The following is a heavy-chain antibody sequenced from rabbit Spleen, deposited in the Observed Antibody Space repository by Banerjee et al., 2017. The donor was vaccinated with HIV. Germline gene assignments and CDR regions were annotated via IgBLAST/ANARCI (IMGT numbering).Heavy chain of an antibody. Sequence: QSLEESGGDLVKPGASLTLTCTASGIDFSNYNFVCWVRQAPGKGLEWIACIDIGSRDFTFYASWAKGRFTISKTSSTTVTLQMTSLTVADTATYFCARDTGSSFSTYGMDLWGQGTLVTVS. V-gene: IGHV1S40*01. D-gene: IGHD8-1*01. J-gene: IGHJ6*01. CDR3: ARDTGSSFSTYGMDL. CDR2: IDIGSRDFT. CDR1: GIDFSNYNF.